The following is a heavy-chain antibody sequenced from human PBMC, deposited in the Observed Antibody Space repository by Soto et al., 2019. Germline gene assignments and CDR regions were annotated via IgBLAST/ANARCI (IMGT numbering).Heavy chain of an antibody. CDR1: GFTFSSYA. CDR2: ISYDGGNK. V-gene: IGHV3-30-3*01. D-gene: IGHD5-18*01. Sequence: QVQLVESGGGVVQPGRSLRLSCAASGFTFSSYAMHWVRQAPGKGLEWVALISYDGGNKYYADSVKGRFTTSRDNSKNTLYLQMNSLRADDTAVYYCARSRYSYGFEAFDIWGQGTMVTVSS. CDR3: ARSRYSYGFEAFDI. J-gene: IGHJ3*02.